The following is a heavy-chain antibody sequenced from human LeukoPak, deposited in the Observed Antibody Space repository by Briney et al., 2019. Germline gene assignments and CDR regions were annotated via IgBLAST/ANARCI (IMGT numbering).Heavy chain of an antibody. D-gene: IGHD2-2*01. CDR3: ARHDCSSTSCYFGSQIDY. J-gene: IGHJ4*02. CDR2: IFPIFGTA. Sequence: SVKVSCKASGGTFSSYAISWVRQAPGQGLEWMGGIFPIFGTANYAQKFQGRVTITADESTSTAYMELSSLRSEDTAVYYCARHDCSSTSCYFGSQIDYWGQGTLVTVSS. CDR1: GGTFSSYA. V-gene: IGHV1-69*13.